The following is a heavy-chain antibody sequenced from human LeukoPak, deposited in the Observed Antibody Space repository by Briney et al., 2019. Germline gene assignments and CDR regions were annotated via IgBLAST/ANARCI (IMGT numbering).Heavy chain of an antibody. CDR3: ARDLSGSGSPDFDY. V-gene: IGHV3-30*02. D-gene: IGHD3-10*01. J-gene: IGHJ4*02. Sequence: GGSLRLSCAASGFTFSSYGMHWVRQAPGKGLEWVAFIRYDGSNKYYADSVKGRFTISRGNSKNTLYLQMNSLRAEDTAVYYCARDLSGSGSPDFDYWGQGTLVTVSS. CDR2: IRYDGSNK. CDR1: GFTFSSYG.